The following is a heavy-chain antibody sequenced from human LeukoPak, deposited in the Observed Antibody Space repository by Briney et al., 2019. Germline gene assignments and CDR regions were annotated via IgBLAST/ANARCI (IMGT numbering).Heavy chain of an antibody. J-gene: IGHJ3*02. Sequence: GGSLRLSCAASGFTFRTYSIHWVRQAPGKGLEWVGRIKSKTDGGTTDYGAPVKGRFIISRDDSKNTLYLQMNGLKIEDTAVYYCITDPGEWEPIWGQGTMVTVSS. CDR1: GFTFRTYS. D-gene: IGHD1-26*01. CDR2: IKSKTDGGTT. CDR3: ITDPGEWEPI. V-gene: IGHV3-15*01.